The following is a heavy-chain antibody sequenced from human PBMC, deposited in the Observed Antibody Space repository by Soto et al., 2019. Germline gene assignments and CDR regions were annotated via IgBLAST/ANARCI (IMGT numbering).Heavy chain of an antibody. CDR1: GGSFSGYY. J-gene: IGHJ5*02. V-gene: IGHV4-34*01. D-gene: IGHD3-22*01. CDR2: INHSGST. Sequence: SETLSLTCAVYGGSFSGYYWSWIRQPPGKGLEWIGEINHSGSTNYNPSLKSRVTISVDTSKNQFSLKLSSVTAADTAVYYCATLRDDSDKGGWFDPWGQGTLVTVS. CDR3: ATLRDDSDKGGWFDP.